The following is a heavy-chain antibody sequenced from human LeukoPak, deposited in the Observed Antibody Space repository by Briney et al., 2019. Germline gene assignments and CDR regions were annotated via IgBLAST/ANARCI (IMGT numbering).Heavy chain of an antibody. CDR3: ARQPLYSSGYFDY. CDR2: IYYSGST. J-gene: IGHJ4*02. CDR1: GGSISSSSYY. Sequence: SETLSLTCTVSGGSISSSSYYWGWIRQPPGKGLEWIGSIYYSGSTYYNPSLKSRVTISVDTSKNQFSLKLSSVTAADTAVYYCARQPLYSSGYFDYWGQGTLVTVSS. D-gene: IGHD3-22*01. V-gene: IGHV4-39*01.